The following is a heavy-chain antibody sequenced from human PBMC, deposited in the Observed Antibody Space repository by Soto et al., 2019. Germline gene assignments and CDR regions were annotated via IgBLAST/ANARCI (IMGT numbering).Heavy chain of an antibody. CDR2: ISSSTNTI. J-gene: IGHJ6*02. V-gene: IGHV3-48*02. CDR3: ARAKYNENYRYYYYGMDV. CDR1: GFTFSSYS. Sequence: PGGSLRLSCAASGFTFSSYSMNWVRQAPGKGLEWVSYISSSTNTIYYADSVKGRFTISRDNAKNPLYLQMNSLKDEDTAVYYCARAKYNENYRYYYYGMDVWGQGTTVTVSS. D-gene: IGHD1-7*01.